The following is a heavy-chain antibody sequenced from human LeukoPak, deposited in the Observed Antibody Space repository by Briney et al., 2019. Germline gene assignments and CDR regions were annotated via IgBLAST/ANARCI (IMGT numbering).Heavy chain of an antibody. CDR2: ISGDGGSTNT. CDR3: AKDSLGRNYYFYYMDV. J-gene: IGHJ6*03. Sequence: GGSLRLSCAASGFTFDDYAMHWVRQVPGKGLEWVSLISGDGGSTNTYYAYSVKGRFTISSDNRKNSLYLQMNRLRTEDTALYYCAKDSLGRNYYFYYMDVWGRGTTVTVSS. D-gene: IGHD1-1*01. CDR1: GFTFDDYA. V-gene: IGHV3-43*02.